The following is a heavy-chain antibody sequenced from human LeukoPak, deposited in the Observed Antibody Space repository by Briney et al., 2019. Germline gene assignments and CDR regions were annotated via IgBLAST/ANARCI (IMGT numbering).Heavy chain of an antibody. CDR1: GYTFTSYG. CDR2: ISAYNGNT. D-gene: IGHD6-19*01. CDR3: ARHGSSGPSGYYYYGMDV. Sequence: ASVKVSCKASGYTFTSYGISWVRQAPGQGLEWMGWISAYNGNTNYAQKLQGRVTISADKSISTAYLQWSSLKASDTAMYYCARHGSSGPSGYYYYGMDVWGQGTTVTVSS. V-gene: IGHV1-18*01. J-gene: IGHJ6*02.